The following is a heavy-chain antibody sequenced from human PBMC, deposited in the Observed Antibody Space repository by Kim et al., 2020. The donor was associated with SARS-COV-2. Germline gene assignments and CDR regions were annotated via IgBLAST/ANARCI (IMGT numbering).Heavy chain of an antibody. D-gene: IGHD5-18*01. CDR3: TTVSRGYSYGTGIRDY. J-gene: IGHJ4*02. V-gene: IGHV3-15*01. Sequence: PVKGRFTISRDDSKNTLYLQMNSLKTEDTAVYYCTTVSRGYSYGTGIRDYWGQGTLVTVSS.